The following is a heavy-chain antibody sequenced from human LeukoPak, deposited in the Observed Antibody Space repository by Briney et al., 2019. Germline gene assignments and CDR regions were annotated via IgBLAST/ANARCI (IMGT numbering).Heavy chain of an antibody. J-gene: IGHJ4*02. V-gene: IGHV4-4*07. CDR2: IYTSGST. CDR3: ARAGNSTSPLDY. Sequence: SETLSLTCTVSGGSFSSYYWNWIRQPAGKGLEWIGRIYTSGSTNYNPSLKSRVTMSVDTSKNQFSLKLNSVTAADTAVYYCARAGNSTSPLDYWGQGTLVTVSS. CDR1: GGSFSSYY. D-gene: IGHD6-13*01.